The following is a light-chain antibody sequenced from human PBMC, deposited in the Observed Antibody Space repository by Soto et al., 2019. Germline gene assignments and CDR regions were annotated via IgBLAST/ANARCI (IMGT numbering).Light chain of an antibody. V-gene: IGLV2-14*03. CDR1: TSDVGGYNY. Sequence: QSALTQPASVSGSPGQSITISCSGTTSDVGGYNYVSWYQHHPGKAPQLIIYDVTHRPSGVSDRFSGSKSGNTASLTISGLQAEDEADYYCISYTSTSTPIVFGGGTKLTVL. CDR2: DVT. J-gene: IGLJ2*01. CDR3: ISYTSTSTPIV.